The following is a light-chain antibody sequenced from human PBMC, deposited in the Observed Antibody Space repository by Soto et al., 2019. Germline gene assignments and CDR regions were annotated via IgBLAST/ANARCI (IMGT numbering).Light chain of an antibody. CDR3: QQRSNWPPFT. V-gene: IGKV3-11*01. J-gene: IGKJ4*01. CDR1: QSVSSY. Sequence: EIVLTQSPATLSLSPGERATLSCRASQSVSSYLAWYQHKPGQAPRLLIYDASNRATGIPARFSGSGSGTDFTLTISSLGTEDFAVYYCQQRSNWPPFTFGGGTKVEIK. CDR2: DAS.